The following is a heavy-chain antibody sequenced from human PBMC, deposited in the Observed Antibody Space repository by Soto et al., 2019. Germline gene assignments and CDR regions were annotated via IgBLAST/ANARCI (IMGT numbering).Heavy chain of an antibody. Sequence: SETLSLTCTVSGGSISSYYWSWIRQPPGKGLEWIGYIYYSGSTDYNPSLKSRVTISVDTSKNQFSLKLSSVTAADTAVYYCARATVTTEKNFDYWGQGTLVTVSS. D-gene: IGHD4-17*01. CDR3: ARATVTTEKNFDY. V-gene: IGHV4-59*01. CDR2: IYYSGST. CDR1: GGSISSYY. J-gene: IGHJ4*02.